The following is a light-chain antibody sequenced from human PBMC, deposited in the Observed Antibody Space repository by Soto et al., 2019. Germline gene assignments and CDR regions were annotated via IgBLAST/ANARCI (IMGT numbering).Light chain of an antibody. CDR1: QSVSSY. V-gene: IGKV3-15*01. J-gene: IGKJ5*01. CDR2: FSS. Sequence: EIVLTQSPATLSVSPGERATLSCRASQSVSSYLAWYQQKPGQSPVLLIYFSSARSTRIASRFSVSGSGTELTLTISILHSEHVALDYCQHYDSSPTWTFGQGTRVEIK. CDR3: QHYDSSPTWT.